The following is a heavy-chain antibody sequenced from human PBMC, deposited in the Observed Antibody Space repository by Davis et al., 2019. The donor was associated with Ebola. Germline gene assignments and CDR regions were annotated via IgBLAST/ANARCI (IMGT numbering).Heavy chain of an antibody. CDR2: INPSGGGAT. V-gene: IGHV1-46*01. J-gene: IGHJ6*02. CDR3: ARDKFSGLDV. D-gene: IGHD1-14*01. Sequence: ASVKVSCKASGYTFTNNYLHWLRQAPGQSLEWLGIINPSGGGATTYAEKFQDRVTMTTDTSTSTAYMELRSLRSDDTAVYYCARDKFSGLDVWGQGTTVTVSS. CDR1: GYTFTNNY.